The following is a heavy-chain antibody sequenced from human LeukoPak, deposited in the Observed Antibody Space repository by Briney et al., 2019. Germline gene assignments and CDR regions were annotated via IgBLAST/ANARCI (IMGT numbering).Heavy chain of an antibody. J-gene: IGHJ5*02. V-gene: IGHV1-46*01. CDR1: GYTFTNYY. CDR3: AREAVTIFGLVRTQTPKGPHRFDP. CDR2: INPSGGTT. D-gene: IGHD3-3*01. Sequence: ASVKVSCKASGYTFTNYYIHWVRQAPGQGLEWMGLINPSGGTTNCAQKFQGRVTMTRDMSTTTVYMHLGSLRSEDTAVYYCAREAVTIFGLVRTQTPKGPHRFDPWGQGTLVTVSS.